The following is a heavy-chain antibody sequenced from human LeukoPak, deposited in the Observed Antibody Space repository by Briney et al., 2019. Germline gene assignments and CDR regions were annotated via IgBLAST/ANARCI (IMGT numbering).Heavy chain of an antibody. CDR2: MNPNSGNT. Sequence: VASVKVSFTASGYTFTIYDINWVRQATGQGLEWMGWMNPNSGNTGYAQKFQGRVTMTRNTSISTAYMELSSLRSEDTAVYYCARGIRGKYYYGMDVWGQGTTVTVSS. CDR1: GYTFTIYD. V-gene: IGHV1-8*01. CDR3: ARGIRGKYYYGMDV. J-gene: IGHJ6*02. D-gene: IGHD3-10*01.